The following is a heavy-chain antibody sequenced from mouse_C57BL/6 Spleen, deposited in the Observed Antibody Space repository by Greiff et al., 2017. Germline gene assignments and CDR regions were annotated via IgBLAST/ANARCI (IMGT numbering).Heavy chain of an antibody. CDR3: ARDDPGYYAMDY. CDR1: GYAFSSSW. J-gene: IGHJ4*01. Sequence: VQLQESGPELVKPGASVKISCKASGYAFSSSWMNWVKQRPGKGLEWIGRIYPGDGDTNYNGKFKGKATLTADKSSSTAYMQLSSLTSEDSAVYFCARDDPGYYAMDYWGQGTSVTVSS. V-gene: IGHV1-82*01. D-gene: IGHD2-3*01. CDR2: IYPGDGDT.